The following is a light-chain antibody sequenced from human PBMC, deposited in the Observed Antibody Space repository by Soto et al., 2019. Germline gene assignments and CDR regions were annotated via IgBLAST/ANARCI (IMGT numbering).Light chain of an antibody. CDR2: FAS. J-gene: IGKJ1*01. CDR1: QSITRN. V-gene: IGKV3-15*01. CDR3: QQYNNWPMWT. Sequence: XILMTQSPSTLSVSPGERSTLSCRSSQSITRNLAWYQQSPGQAPRLLIYFASTRSTGIPARSSGSGSGTEFTITINSLQSEDFAVYYCQQYNNWPMWTFGQGTKVDIK.